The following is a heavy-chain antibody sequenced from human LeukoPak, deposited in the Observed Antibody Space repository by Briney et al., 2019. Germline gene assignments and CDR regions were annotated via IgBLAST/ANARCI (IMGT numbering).Heavy chain of an antibody. D-gene: IGHD6-13*01. V-gene: IGHV4-34*01. CDR1: GGSFSGYY. J-gene: IGHJ5*02. Sequence: SETLSLTCAVYGGSFSGYYWSWIRQPPGKGLEWIGEIYHSGSTNYNPSLKSRVTISVDTSKNQFSLKLSSVTAADTAVYYCARYSSSWSPRGFDPWGQGTLVTVSS. CDR2: IYHSGST. CDR3: ARYSSSWSPRGFDP.